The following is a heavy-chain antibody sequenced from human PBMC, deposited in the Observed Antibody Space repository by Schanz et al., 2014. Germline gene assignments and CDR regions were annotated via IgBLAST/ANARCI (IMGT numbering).Heavy chain of an antibody. CDR2: LWHDGSKK. Sequence: VQLAESGGGLVQPGGSLRLSCVASGFTFSSYDVFWVRQAPGKGLEWVAILWHDGSKKYDADSVKGRFTVSRDNSKITLYLQQNSLRAEDAAVYYCGKSRFRELSAFDIWGQGTMVTVSS. CDR3: GKSRFRELSAFDI. J-gene: IGHJ3*02. D-gene: IGHD3-10*01. CDR1: GFTFSSYD. V-gene: IGHV3-30*02.